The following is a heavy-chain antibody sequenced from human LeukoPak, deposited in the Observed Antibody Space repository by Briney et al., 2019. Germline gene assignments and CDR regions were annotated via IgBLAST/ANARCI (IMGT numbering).Heavy chain of an antibody. Sequence: SETLSLTCTISGGSLSSYYWSWIRQPPGKGLEWIGYVDYRGNTNYNPSLKSRVTISIDTSKSLFSLKLNSVTAADTAVYYCARVEVGAANRQWYGMDVWGQGTTVTVSS. J-gene: IGHJ6*02. CDR2: VDYRGNT. V-gene: IGHV4-59*01. CDR3: ARVEVGAANRQWYGMDV. D-gene: IGHD2-15*01. CDR1: GGSLSSYY.